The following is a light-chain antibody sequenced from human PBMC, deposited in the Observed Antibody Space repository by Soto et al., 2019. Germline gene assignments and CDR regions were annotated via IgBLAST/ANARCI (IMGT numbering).Light chain of an antibody. CDR2: AAS. Sequence: DIQVTQSPSSLSASAGDRVTITCRASQSISNHLNWYQQKPGKAPNLLTYAASSLQSGVPSRFSGSGSGTDFTLTITSLQPEDFATYYCQQSYIMSEGYTFGQGTKLEIK. V-gene: IGKV1-39*01. J-gene: IGKJ2*01. CDR1: QSISNH. CDR3: QQSYIMSEGYT.